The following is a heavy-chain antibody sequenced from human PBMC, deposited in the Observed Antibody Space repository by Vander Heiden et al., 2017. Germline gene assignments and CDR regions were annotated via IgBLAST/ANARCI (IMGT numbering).Heavy chain of an antibody. CDR2: ISGSGYNR. CDR3: ARHHCTGGSCRGYFDV. D-gene: IGHD2-8*02. CDR1: GFPVSSDT. V-gene: IGHV3-21*01. J-gene: IGHJ4*02. Sequence: EVQLVESGGGLVEPRGALRLSCAPFGFPVSSDTMDWVRQAPGKGLGWVSSISGSGYNRYYADSVKRRFTISRDNAKNSLYLQINSLRAEDTAVYYCARHHCTGGSCRGYFDVWGQGTLVTVSS.